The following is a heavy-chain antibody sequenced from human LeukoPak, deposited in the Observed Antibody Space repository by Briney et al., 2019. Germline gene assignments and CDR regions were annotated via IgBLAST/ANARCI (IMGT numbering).Heavy chain of an antibody. CDR1: GYSFTSYW. CDR3: ARHSRERLLWFGESYYYYYMDV. CDR2: IYPGDSDT. Sequence: GESLKISCKGSGYSFTSYWIGWVRQMPGKGLEWMGIIYPGDSDTRYSPSFQGQVTISADKSISTAYLQWSSLKASDTAMYYCARHSRERLLWFGESYYYYYMDVWGKGTTVTVSS. D-gene: IGHD3-10*01. V-gene: IGHV5-51*01. J-gene: IGHJ6*03.